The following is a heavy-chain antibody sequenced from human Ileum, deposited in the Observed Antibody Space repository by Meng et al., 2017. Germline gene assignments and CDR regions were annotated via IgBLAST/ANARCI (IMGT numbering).Heavy chain of an antibody. CDR1: GASVTTSHYR. J-gene: IGHJ4*02. V-gene: IGHV4-61*01. Sequence: QLQLQEAGPGLVRPSETLSLLCTVSGASVTTSHYRWGWIRQPPGKGLEWIGYASTNYNPSLKSRLTISLDTSKNQVSLKLTSVTAADTAVYYCARDHWGSLDYWGQGILVTVSS. CDR3: ARDHWGSLDY. D-gene: IGHD7-27*01. CDR2: AST.